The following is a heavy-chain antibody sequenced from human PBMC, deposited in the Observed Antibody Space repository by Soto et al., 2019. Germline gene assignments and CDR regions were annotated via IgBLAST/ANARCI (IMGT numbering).Heavy chain of an antibody. CDR1: GFSLSTSGVG. D-gene: IGHD3-16*01. CDR3: ALAFRGLPFDI. J-gene: IGHJ3*02. CDR2: IYWDDDK. Sequence: QITLKESGPTLVKPTQTLTLTCTFSGFSLSTSGVGVGWIRQPPGKALEWLALIYWDDDKRSSPSLKSRLTITKDTSKSQVVLTMTNMDPVDTATYYCALAFRGLPFDIWGQGTMVTVSS. V-gene: IGHV2-5*02.